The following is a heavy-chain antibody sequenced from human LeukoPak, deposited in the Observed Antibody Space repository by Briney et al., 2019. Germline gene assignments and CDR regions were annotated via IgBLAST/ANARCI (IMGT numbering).Heavy chain of an antibody. Sequence: ASVKVSCKASGYTFTSYGISWVRQAPGQGLEWMGWISAYNGNTNYAQKFQGRVTITADKSTSTAYMELSSLRSEDTAVYYCARWVYSGSYTEYFDYWGQGTLVTVSS. CDR3: ARWVYSGSYTEYFDY. J-gene: IGHJ4*02. CDR2: ISAYNGNT. CDR1: GYTFTSYG. D-gene: IGHD1-26*01. V-gene: IGHV1-18*01.